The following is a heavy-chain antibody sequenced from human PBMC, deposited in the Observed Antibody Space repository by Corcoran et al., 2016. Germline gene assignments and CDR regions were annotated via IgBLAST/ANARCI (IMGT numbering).Heavy chain of an antibody. J-gene: IGHJ3*02. Sequence: QVQLVQSGAEVKKPGASVKVSCKASGYTFTSYYMHWVRQAPGQGLEWMGIINPSGGSTSYAQKFQGRVTMTRDTSTSTVYMELSSLRSEDTAVYYCARGGFTLAVGGPDAFDIWGQGTMVTVSS. CDR2: INPSGGST. D-gene: IGHD3-16*01. V-gene: IGHV1-46*01. CDR3: ARGGFTLAVGGPDAFDI. CDR1: GYTFTSYY.